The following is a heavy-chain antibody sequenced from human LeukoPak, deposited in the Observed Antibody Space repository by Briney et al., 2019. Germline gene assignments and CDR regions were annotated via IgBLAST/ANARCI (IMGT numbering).Heavy chain of an antibody. CDR3: AKDQRGRIVVVVASDY. D-gene: IGHD2-15*01. J-gene: IGHJ4*02. V-gene: IGHV3-23*01. CDR1: GFTFNNAW. CDR2: ISGSGGST. Sequence: GGSLRLSCAASGFTFNNAWMTWVRQAPGKGLEWVSAISGSGGSTYYADSVKGRFTISRDNSKNTLYLQMNSLRAEDTAVYYCAKDQRGRIVVVVASDYWGQGTLVTVSS.